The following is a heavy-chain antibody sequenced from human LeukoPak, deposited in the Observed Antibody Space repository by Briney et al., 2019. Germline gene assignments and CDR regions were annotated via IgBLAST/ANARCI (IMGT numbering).Heavy chain of an antibody. J-gene: IGHJ4*02. CDR1: GFSFNSYP. CDR3: ARPDDSESFYRANHY. D-gene: IGHD3-10*01. Sequence: PGGSLRLSCAASGFSFNSYPMHWVRQAPGKGLEWVAVISNDGNNKYYADSVEGRFTISRDNSSNTLSLQMNGLRVEDTAVYYCARPDDSESFYRANHYWGRGTLVTVS. V-gene: IGHV3-30*04. CDR2: ISNDGNNK.